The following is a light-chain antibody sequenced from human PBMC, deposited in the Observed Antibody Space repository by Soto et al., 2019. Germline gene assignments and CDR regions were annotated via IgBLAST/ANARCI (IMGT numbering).Light chain of an antibody. CDR2: DAS. V-gene: IGKV1-5*01. Sequence: DIQMTQSPSTLSASVGDRVTITCRASQSISSWLAWYQQKPGKAPKLLIYDASSLESGVPSRFSGSGSGTEFTLTVSSRQPDDFATYYCHQYNSYSLTFGGGTKVEIK. CDR3: HQYNSYSLT. J-gene: IGKJ4*01. CDR1: QSISSW.